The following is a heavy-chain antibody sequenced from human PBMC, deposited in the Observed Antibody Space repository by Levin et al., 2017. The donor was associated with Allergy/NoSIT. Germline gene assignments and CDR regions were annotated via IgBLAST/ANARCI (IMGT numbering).Heavy chain of an antibody. V-gene: IGHV3-15*01. CDR3: TWMTTVLTLDF. J-gene: IGHJ4*02. CDR2: MKSYGSGGTT. CDR1: GFQFRDAW. D-gene: IGHD4-11*01. Sequence: LSLTCAASGFQFRDAWMSWVRPAPGKGLEWVGRMKSYGSGGTTDYATPVKGRFTISRHDTENTLYLQMNSLETDDTAVYFCTWMTTVLTLDFWGPGTLVTVSS.